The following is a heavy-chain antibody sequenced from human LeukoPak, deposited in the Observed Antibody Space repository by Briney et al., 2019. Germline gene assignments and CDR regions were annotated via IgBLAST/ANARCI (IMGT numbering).Heavy chain of an antibody. J-gene: IGHJ4*02. CDR2: ISYDGSNK. Sequence: GGSLRLSCAASGFTFSSYGMHWVRQAPGKGLEWVAVISYDGSNKYYADSVKGRFTISRDNSKNTLYLQMNSLRAEDTAVYYCAKAAAGTGGGLDYWGQGTLVTVSS. CDR1: GFTFSSYG. CDR3: AKAAAGTGGGLDY. D-gene: IGHD6-13*01. V-gene: IGHV3-30*18.